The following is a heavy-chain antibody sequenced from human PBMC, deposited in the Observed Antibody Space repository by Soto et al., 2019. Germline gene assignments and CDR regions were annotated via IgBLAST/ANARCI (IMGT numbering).Heavy chain of an antibody. CDR3: AREVVDIGPPWFDP. V-gene: IGHV3-30-3*01. CDR2: ISYDGSNK. D-gene: IGHD5-12*01. J-gene: IGHJ5*02. CDR1: GFPFSSYA. Sequence: GGSLRLSCAASGFPFSSYAMHWVRQAPGKGLEWVAVISYDGSNKYYADSVKGRFTISRDNSKNTLYLQMNSLRAEDTAVYYCAREVVDIGPPWFDPWGQGTLVTVSS.